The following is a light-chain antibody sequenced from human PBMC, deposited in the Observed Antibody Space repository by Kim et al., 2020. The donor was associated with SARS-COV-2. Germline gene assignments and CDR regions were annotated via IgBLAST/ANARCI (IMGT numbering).Light chain of an antibody. CDR2: RAS. CDR1: SVSQN. CDR3: QQYENWLT. Sequence: SVSQNLAWYQQKPGQAPRLLIYRASTRATGIPVRFIGSGSGTAFTLTITSLQSDGSAVYYCQQYENWLTFGGGTKVDIK. J-gene: IGKJ4*01. V-gene: IGKV3D-15*01.